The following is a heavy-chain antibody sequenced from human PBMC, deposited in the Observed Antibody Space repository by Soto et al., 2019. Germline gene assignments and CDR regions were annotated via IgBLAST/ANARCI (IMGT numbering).Heavy chain of an antibody. V-gene: IGHV4-31*03. CDR3: TRLKGHCISTSCYPFWYFDL. Sequence: QVQLQESGPGLVKPSQTLSLTCTVSGGSISSGGYYWSWIRQYPGKGLEWIGYIYYSGSTYYNPSLKSRITMSVDTSXXQXSXXLSSVTAADTAVYYCTRLKGHCISTSCYPFWYFDLWGRGPLVTVSS. CDR1: GGSISSGGYY. D-gene: IGHD2-2*01. J-gene: IGHJ2*01. CDR2: IYYSGST.